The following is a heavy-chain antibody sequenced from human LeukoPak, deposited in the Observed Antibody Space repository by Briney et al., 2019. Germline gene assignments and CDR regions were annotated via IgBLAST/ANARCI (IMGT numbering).Heavy chain of an antibody. CDR2: ISGSGGST. V-gene: IGHV3-23*01. J-gene: IGHJ4*02. CDR3: AKRSSIAFFDY. D-gene: IGHD6-6*01. Sequence: GGSLRLSCAVSGFTFNNYAMSWVRQAPGKGLEWVSGISGSGGSTYHADSVKGRFTISRDNSKNTLYLQMNSLRAEDTAVYYCAKRSSIAFFDYWGQGTLVTVSS. CDR1: GFTFNNYA.